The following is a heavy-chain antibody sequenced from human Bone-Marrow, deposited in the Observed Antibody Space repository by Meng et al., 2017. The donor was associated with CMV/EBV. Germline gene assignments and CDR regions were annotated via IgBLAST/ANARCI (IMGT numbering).Heavy chain of an antibody. CDR2: IYYSGST. CDR1: GGFISSSSYY. CDR3: ARQDLRPSMVVTPPGAFDI. Sequence: SETLSLTCTVSGGFISSSSYYWGWIRQPPGKGLEWIGRIYYSGSTYYNPSLKSRVTISVDTSKNQFSLKLSSVTAADTAVYYCARQDLRPSMVVTPPGAFDIWGQGTMVTVSS. J-gene: IGHJ3*02. V-gene: IGHV4-39*01. D-gene: IGHD4-23*01.